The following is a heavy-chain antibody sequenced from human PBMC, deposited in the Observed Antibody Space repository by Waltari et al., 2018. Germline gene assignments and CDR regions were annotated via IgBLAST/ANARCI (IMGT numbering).Heavy chain of an antibody. CDR3: ARAVARGDTESWPDY. D-gene: IGHD6-13*01. J-gene: IGHJ4*02. V-gene: IGHV4-34*01. Sequence: QVQLQQWGAGLLKPSETLSLTCAVYGGSFSGYYWSWIRQPPGKGLEWIGEINHSGSTNYNPSLKSRVTISVDTSKNQFSLKLSSVTAADTAVYYCARAVARGDTESWPDYWGQGTLPPSPQ. CDR1: GGSFSGYY. CDR2: INHSGST.